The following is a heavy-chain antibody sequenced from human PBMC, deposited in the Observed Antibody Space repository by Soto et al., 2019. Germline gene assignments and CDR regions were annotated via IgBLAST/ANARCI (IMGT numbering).Heavy chain of an antibody. V-gene: IGHV3-23*01. D-gene: IGHD1-26*01. CDR1: GFTFSSYA. J-gene: IGHJ2*01. CDR2: ISGSGGRT. CDR3: AKARGELPYWYFDL. Sequence: EVQLLESGGGLVQPGGSLRLSCAASGFTFSSYAMTWVRQAPGKGPEWVSGISGSGGRTYYADSVKGRFTISRDTSKNTLYLQMNSLGAEDTAVYYCAKARGELPYWYFDLWGRGTLVTDSS.